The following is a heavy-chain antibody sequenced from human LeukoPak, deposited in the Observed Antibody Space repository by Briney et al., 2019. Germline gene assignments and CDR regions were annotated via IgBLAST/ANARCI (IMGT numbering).Heavy chain of an antibody. CDR2: IRYDGSNK. D-gene: IGHD6-6*01. V-gene: IGHV3-30*02. Sequence: GGSLRLSCAASGFTFSSYGMHWVRQAPGKGLEWVAFIRYDGSNKYYADSVKGRFTISRDNSKNTLYLQMNSLRAEDTAVYYCAKGAYSSSGAFDIWGQGTMVTVSS. CDR3: AKGAYSSSGAFDI. J-gene: IGHJ3*02. CDR1: GFTFSSYG.